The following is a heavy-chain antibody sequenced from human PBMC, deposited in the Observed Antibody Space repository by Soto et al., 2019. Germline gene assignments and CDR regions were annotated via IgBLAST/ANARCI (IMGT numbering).Heavy chain of an antibody. CDR2: IYYSGST. V-gene: IGHV4-61*03. J-gene: IGHJ5*01. CDR3: ARGRNNWFDY. CDR1: GGSVSSGNYN. Sequence: SETLSLTCTVSGGSVSSGNYNWGWIRQPPGKGPEWIGYIYYSGSTRYNPSLKSRLTISVDTSKNHFSLTLTSVNAADTAVYYCARGRNNWFDYWGQGTLVTVSS.